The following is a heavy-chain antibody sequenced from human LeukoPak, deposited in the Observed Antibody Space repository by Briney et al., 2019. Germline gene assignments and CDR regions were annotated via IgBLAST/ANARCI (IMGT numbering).Heavy chain of an antibody. CDR1: GDTFTSYY. V-gene: IGHV1-46*01. CDR2: INPSGGST. J-gene: IGHJ4*02. D-gene: IGHD3-9*01. CDR3: SRGEYDILTGSIAPPDY. Sequence: ASVKVSCKASGDTFTSYYMHWVRQAPGQGLEWMGIINPSGGSTSYAQKFQGRVTMTRDTSTSTVYMELSSLRSEDTAVYYCSRGEYDILTGSIAPPDYWGQGTLVTVSS.